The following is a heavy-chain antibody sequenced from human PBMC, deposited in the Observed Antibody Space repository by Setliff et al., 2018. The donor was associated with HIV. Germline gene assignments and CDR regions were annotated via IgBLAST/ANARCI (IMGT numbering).Heavy chain of an antibody. V-gene: IGHV4-38-2*02. CDR1: GDFISSDYY. J-gene: IGHJ6*02. Sequence: PSETLSLTCTVSGDFISSDYYWGWIRQPPGKGLEWIGSCYETGYTYYNPSLKSRVIISLDPSNNQLSLSLSSVTAADTAVYYCARPVSKYFYGMDVWGLGTTVTVSS. CDR3: ARPVSKYFYGMDV. CDR2: CYETGYT.